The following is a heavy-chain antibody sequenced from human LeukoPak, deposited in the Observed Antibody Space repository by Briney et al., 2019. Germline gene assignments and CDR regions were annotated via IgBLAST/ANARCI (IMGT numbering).Heavy chain of an antibody. V-gene: IGHV4-59*01. CDR1: GGSISSYY. Sequence: PSETPSLTCSVSGGSISSYYWSWIRQPPAKGREWIGYIFHTGSTNYNPSLKSRVTMSVDTSKNQVSLRLSSVTAADTAVYYCAKIRSGGGSFDVWGQGAMVTVSS. J-gene: IGHJ3*01. CDR3: AKIRSGGGSFDV. CDR2: IFHTGST. D-gene: IGHD4-23*01.